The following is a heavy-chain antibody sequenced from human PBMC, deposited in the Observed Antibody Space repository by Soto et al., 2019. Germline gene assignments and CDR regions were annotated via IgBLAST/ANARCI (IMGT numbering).Heavy chain of an antibody. J-gene: IGHJ4*02. CDR3: ARSGPKYCSGGTCHPFDY. V-gene: IGHV4-34*01. CDR1: GGSFSGFY. Sequence: QVHLQQWGAGLLKPSETLSLNCAVYGGSFSGFYWSWIRQPPGKGLEWIGEINHSGSSNYNPSLKRRVTISVDTSRNQFSLKLSSVTAADTAVYYCARSGPKYCSGGTCHPFDYWGQGTLVTVSS. CDR2: INHSGSS. D-gene: IGHD2-15*01.